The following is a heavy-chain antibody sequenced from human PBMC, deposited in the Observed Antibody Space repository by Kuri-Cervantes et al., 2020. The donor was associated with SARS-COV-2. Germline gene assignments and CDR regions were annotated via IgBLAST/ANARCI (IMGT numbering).Heavy chain of an antibody. CDR3: ARDEFRSSGWPRGGGMDV. CDR1: GYTFTKFL. V-gene: IGHV1-3*01. J-gene: IGHJ6*02. CDR2: INADNGNT. Sequence: ASVKVSCRASGYTFTKFLMHWVRQAPGQRPEWLGWINADNGNTKYSQKFQNRVSITRDTSASTAYMELSSLRSEDTAVYYCARDEFRSSGWPRGGGMDVWGQGTTVTVSS. D-gene: IGHD6-19*01.